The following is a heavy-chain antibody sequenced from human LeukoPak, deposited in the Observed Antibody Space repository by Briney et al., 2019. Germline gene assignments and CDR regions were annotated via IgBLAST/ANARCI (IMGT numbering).Heavy chain of an antibody. Sequence: ASVKVSCKVSGYTLTELSMHWVRPAPGKGLEWMGGFDLEDGETIYAQKFQGRVTMTEDTSTDTAYMELSSVRSEDTAVYYCATTVPAPSEYFQHWGQGTLVTVSS. D-gene: IGHD4-11*01. V-gene: IGHV1-24*01. CDR3: ATTVPAPSEYFQH. CDR2: FDLEDGET. J-gene: IGHJ1*01. CDR1: GYTLTELS.